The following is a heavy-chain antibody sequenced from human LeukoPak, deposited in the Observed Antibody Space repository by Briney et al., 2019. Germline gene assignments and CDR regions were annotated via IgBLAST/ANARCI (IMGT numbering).Heavy chain of an antibody. CDR1: GFTFSSYA. CDR3: ARTDAFDI. J-gene: IGHJ3*02. V-gene: IGHV3-7*01. Sequence: PGGSLRLSCAASGFTFSSYAMNWVRQAPGKGLEWVANIKEDGSEKYYVDSVKGRFTISRDNAKNSLYLQMNSLRAEDTAFYYCARTDAFDIWGHGTKVTVSS. CDR2: IKEDGSEK.